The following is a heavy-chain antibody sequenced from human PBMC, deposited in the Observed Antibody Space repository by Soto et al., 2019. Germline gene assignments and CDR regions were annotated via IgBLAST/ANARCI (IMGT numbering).Heavy chain of an antibody. J-gene: IGHJ4*02. D-gene: IGHD3-10*01. CDR1: GFTFGSYW. Sequence: EGQLVESGGGLVQPGGSLRLSYEASGFTFGSYWMNWVRQAPGKGLAWVSRINAEGTTTFYADSVKGRYTISRDNAKNTLYLDMHSLGAEDTAVYFCASLMIRETIDFWGQGTLVTVSP. V-gene: IGHV3-74*01. CDR2: INAEGTTT. CDR3: ASLMIRETIDF.